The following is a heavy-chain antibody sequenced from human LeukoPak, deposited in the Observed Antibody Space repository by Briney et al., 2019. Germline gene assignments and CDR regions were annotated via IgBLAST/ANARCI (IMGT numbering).Heavy chain of an antibody. Sequence: GASLRLSCAASGFTFSSYAMSWVRQAPGKGLEWVSAISGSGGSTYYADSVKGRFTISRDNSKNTLYLQMNSLRAEDTAVYYCAKDQGYCSSTSCYYYGMDVWGKGTTVAVSS. V-gene: IGHV3-23*01. CDR3: AKDQGYCSSTSCYYYGMDV. CDR2: ISGSGGST. D-gene: IGHD2-2*01. J-gene: IGHJ6*04. CDR1: GFTFSSYA.